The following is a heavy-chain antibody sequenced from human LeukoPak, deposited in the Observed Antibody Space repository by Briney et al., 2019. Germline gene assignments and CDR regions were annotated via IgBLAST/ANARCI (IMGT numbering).Heavy chain of an antibody. CDR3: AKVLYYYDSSGYYDY. J-gene: IGHJ4*02. CDR1: GFTFSHHG. V-gene: IGHV3-30*02. Sequence: GGSLRLSCAASGFTFSHHGMHWVRQAPGKGLEWVAFIRNDGSNKYYADSVKGRFTISRDNSKNTLYLQMNSLRAEDTAVYYCAKVLYYYDSSGYYDYWGQGTLVTVSS. CDR2: IRNDGSNK. D-gene: IGHD3-22*01.